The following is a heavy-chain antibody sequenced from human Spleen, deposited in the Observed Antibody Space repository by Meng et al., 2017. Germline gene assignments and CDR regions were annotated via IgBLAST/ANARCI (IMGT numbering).Heavy chain of an antibody. CDR3: TEGTG. J-gene: IGHJ4*02. V-gene: IGHV3-15*01. CDR2: VRSKAGGGTI. D-gene: IGHD1/OR15-1a*01. Sequence: GGSLRLSCAASGFTFSDYYMSWIRQGPGKGLEWVGRVRSKAGGGTIDYSAPVKGRFIISRDDSRNTVYLQMNTLQTDDTAVYYCTEGTGWGQGALVTVSS. CDR1: GFTFSDYY.